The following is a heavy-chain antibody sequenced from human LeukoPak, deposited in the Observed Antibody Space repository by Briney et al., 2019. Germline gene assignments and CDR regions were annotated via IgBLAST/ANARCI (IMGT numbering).Heavy chain of an antibody. CDR1: GFTFSSYG. V-gene: IGHV3-33*01. Sequence: GGSLRLSCAASGFTFSSYGMHWVRQAPGKGLEWVAVIWYDGSNKYYADSVKGRFTISRDNSKNTLYLQMNSLRAEDTAVYYCAREATVTTGLIDYWGQGTLVTVSS. J-gene: IGHJ4*02. D-gene: IGHD4-17*01. CDR3: AREATVTTGLIDY. CDR2: IWYDGSNK.